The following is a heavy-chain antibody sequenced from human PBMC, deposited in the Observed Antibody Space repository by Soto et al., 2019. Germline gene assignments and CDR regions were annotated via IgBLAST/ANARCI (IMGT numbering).Heavy chain of an antibody. CDR1: GGSISSYY. V-gene: IGHV4-4*07. Sequence: QVQLQESGPGLVKPSETLSLTCTVSGGSISSYYWSWIRQPAGKGLEWIGRIYTSGSTNYNPSLKSRFTMSIDKSKNQSSLKLSSVTAEDTAEYYCARDGWGVSIAADDYYGMDVWGQGTTVTVSS. CDR2: IYTSGST. J-gene: IGHJ6*02. D-gene: IGHD6-13*01. CDR3: ARDGWGVSIAADDYYGMDV.